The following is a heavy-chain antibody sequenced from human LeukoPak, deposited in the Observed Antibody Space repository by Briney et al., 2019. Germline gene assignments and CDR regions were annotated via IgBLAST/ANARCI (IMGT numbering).Heavy chain of an antibody. CDR1: GFTFSSYW. CDR2: IKQDGSEK. CDR3: ARESEEYSSKEIYYYYYYYMDV. V-gene: IGHV3-7*01. J-gene: IGHJ6*03. Sequence: PGGSLRLSCAASGFTFSSYWMSWVRQAPGKGLEWVANIKQDGSEKYYVDSVKGRFTISRDNAKNSLYLQMNSLRAEDTAVYYCARESEEYSSKEIYYYYYYYMDVWGKGTTVTISS. D-gene: IGHD6-6*01.